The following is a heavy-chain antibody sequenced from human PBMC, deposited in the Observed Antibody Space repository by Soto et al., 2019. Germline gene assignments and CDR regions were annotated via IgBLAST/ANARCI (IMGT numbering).Heavy chain of an antibody. Sequence: GSGPTLVNPTQTLTLTCTFSGFSLSTSGVGVGWIRQPPGKALEWLALIYWNDDKRYSPSLKSRLTITKDTSKNQVVLTMTNMDPVDTATYYCAHSNWVHIAAAGTGWFDPWGQGTLVTVSS. J-gene: IGHJ5*02. CDR1: GFSLSTSGVG. CDR3: AHSNWVHIAAAGTGWFDP. CDR2: IYWNDDK. D-gene: IGHD6-13*01. V-gene: IGHV2-5*01.